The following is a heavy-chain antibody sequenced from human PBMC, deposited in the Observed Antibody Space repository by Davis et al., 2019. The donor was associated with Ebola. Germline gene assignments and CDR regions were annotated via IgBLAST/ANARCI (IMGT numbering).Heavy chain of an antibody. CDR1: GYTFTSYG. J-gene: IGHJ5*02. Sequence: ASVKVSCKASGYTFTSYGISWVRQAPGQGLEWMGWISAYHGNTNYAQKLQGRVTMTTDTSTSTAYMELRSLRSDDTAVYYCARDMGMVQEANWFDPWGQGTLVTVSS. D-gene: IGHD3-10*01. CDR2: ISAYHGNT. CDR3: ARDMGMVQEANWFDP. V-gene: IGHV1-18*01.